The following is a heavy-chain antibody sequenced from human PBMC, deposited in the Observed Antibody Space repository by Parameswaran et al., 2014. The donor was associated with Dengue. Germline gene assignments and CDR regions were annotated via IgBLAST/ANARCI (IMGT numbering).Heavy chain of an antibody. J-gene: IGHJ3*02. V-gene: IGHV4-4*02. D-gene: IGHD4-17*01. CDR2: IYHSGST. CDR3: ARGLGGYGDYTDAFDI. Sequence: RWIRQPPGKGLEWIGEIYHSGSTNYNPSLKSRVTISVDKSKNQFSLKLSSVTAADTAVYYCARGLGGYGDYTDAFDIWGPRDNGHRLL.